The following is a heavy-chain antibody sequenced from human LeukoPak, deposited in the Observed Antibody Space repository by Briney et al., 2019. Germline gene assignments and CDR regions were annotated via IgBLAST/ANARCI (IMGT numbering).Heavy chain of an antibody. CDR1: GFTFSNFW. CDR3: VKEAYYGWGSSPTFYFDY. CDR2: IYGDGSFT. D-gene: IGHD3-10*01. V-gene: IGHV3-74*01. Sequence: GGSLRLSCAASGFTFSNFWMHWVRQAPGKGLVWVALIYGDGSFTRYADSAKGRFTISRDNSRNTVFLQMNRLRPEDTAVYYCVKEAYYGWGSSPTFYFDYWGQGTRVTVSS. J-gene: IGHJ4*02.